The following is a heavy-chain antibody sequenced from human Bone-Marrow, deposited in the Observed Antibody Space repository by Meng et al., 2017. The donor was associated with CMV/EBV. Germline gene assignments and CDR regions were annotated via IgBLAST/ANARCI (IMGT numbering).Heavy chain of an antibody. CDR3: ASPKAHLGVAARPGPLDY. Sequence: ETLSLTCAASGFTFSSYSMNWVRQAPGKGLEWVSSISSSSSYIYYADSVKGRFTISRDNAKNSLYLQMNSLRAEDTAVYYCASPKAHLGVAARPGPLDYWGQGTLVTVSS. D-gene: IGHD6-6*01. CDR1: GFTFSSYS. V-gene: IGHV3-21*01. J-gene: IGHJ4*02. CDR2: ISSSSSYI.